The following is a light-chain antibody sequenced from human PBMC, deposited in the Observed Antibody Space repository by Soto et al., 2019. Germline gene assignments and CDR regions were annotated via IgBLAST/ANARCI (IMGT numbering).Light chain of an antibody. CDR2: GNS. V-gene: IGLV1-40*01. J-gene: IGLJ1*01. Sequence: QSVLTQPPSVSGAPGQRVTISCTGSSSNIGAGYDVHWYQQLPGTAPKLLIYGNSNRPSGVPDRFSGSKSGTSASLAITGLQAEDEAVYYCQSYASSLSGYVFGTGTKVTV. CDR1: SSNIGAGYD. CDR3: QSYASSLSGYV.